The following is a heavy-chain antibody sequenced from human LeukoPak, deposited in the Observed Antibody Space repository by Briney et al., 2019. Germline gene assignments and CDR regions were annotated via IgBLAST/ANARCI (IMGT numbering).Heavy chain of an antibody. V-gene: IGHV1-46*01. CDR1: GYTFTSNY. CDR3: ARGYSYGCTDY. Sequence: ASVKVSCKASGYTFTSNYIHWVRQAPGQGLEWMGMIYPRDGSTSYAQKFQGRVTVTRDTSTSTVHMELSGLRSEDTAVYYCARGYSYGCTDYWGQGTLVTVSS. D-gene: IGHD5-18*01. J-gene: IGHJ4*02. CDR2: IYPRDGST.